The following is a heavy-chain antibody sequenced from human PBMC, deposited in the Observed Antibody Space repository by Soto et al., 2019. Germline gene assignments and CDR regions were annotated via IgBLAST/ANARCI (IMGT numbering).Heavy chain of an antibody. Sequence: QVQLQESGPGLVKPSQTLSLTCTVSGDSISNGIYYWSWIRQHPGKGLEWIGYIYYSGSNYYNPSLKSRISMSVDTSKNQFSLHLSSVTAADTAVFYCARYRSNYYYFDYWGQGTLVTVSS. CDR2: IYYSGSN. CDR3: ARYRSNYYYFDY. V-gene: IGHV4-31*03. D-gene: IGHD4-4*01. J-gene: IGHJ4*02. CDR1: GDSISNGIYY.